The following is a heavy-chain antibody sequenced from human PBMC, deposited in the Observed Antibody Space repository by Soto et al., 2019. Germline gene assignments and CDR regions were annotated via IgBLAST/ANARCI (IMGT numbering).Heavy chain of an antibody. V-gene: IGHV1-69*13. Sequence: ASVKVSCKASGGTFSRNTISWVRQAPGQGLEWMGGIMPIFGSANYAQKFQGRVTITADENTRTVYMELSRLRSEDTAVYYCARQFDSDTTGYYYAYWGQGTLVTVS. J-gene: IGHJ4*02. CDR1: GGTFSRNT. CDR2: IMPIFGSA. CDR3: ARQFDSDTTGYYYAY. D-gene: IGHD3-22*01.